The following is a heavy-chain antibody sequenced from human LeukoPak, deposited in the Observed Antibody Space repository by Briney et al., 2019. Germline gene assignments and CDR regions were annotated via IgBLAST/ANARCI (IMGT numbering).Heavy chain of an antibody. J-gene: IGHJ6*03. CDR1: GGSFSGYH. CDR3: ARGRHDITMIVVVMTSVSYYLDV. D-gene: IGHD3-22*01. Sequence: PSETLSLTCAVYGGSFSGYHWTWIRQSPGKGLEWIGDINPSGSTYYNPSLKSRLTISVDTSKNQFSLKLRSVTAADTAVYYCARGRHDITMIVVVMTSVSYYLDVWGEGTTVTVS. V-gene: IGHV4-34*01. CDR2: INPSGST.